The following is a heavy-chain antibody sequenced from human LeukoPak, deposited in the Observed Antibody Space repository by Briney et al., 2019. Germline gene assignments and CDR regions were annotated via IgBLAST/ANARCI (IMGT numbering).Heavy chain of an antibody. D-gene: IGHD6-19*01. CDR3: ARGIAVAGTDFDY. J-gene: IGHJ4*02. CDR1: GFTFSTYS. Sequence: GGSLRLSCAASGFTFSTYSMNWVRQAPGRGLEWVSSISSSSSYIYYADSVKGRFTISRDNAKNSLYLQMNSLRAEDTAVYYCARGIAVAGTDFDYWGQGTLVTVSS. CDR2: ISSSSSYI. V-gene: IGHV3-21*01.